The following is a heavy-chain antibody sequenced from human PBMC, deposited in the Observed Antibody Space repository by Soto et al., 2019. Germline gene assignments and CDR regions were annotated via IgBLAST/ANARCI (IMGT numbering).Heavy chain of an antibody. Sequence: QVQLVQSGAEVKKPGSSVKVSCKASGGTFSSYAISWVRQAPGQGLEWMGGIIPIFGTANYAQKLQGRVTITADESTSSAYMELSSLRSEDTAVYYCARTLAGVVVAATGWFDPWGQGTLVTVSS. CDR2: IIPIFGTA. D-gene: IGHD2-15*01. CDR3: ARTLAGVVVAATGWFDP. V-gene: IGHV1-69*01. J-gene: IGHJ5*02. CDR1: GGTFSSYA.